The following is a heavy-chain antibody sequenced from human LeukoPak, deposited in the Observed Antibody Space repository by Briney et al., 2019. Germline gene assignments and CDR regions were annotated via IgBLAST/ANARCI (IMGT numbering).Heavy chain of an antibody. J-gene: IGHJ6*02. V-gene: IGHV1-18*01. D-gene: IGHD4-17*01. Sequence: SVKVSCKASGYTFTSYGVSWVRQAPGQGLEWMGWISAYNGNTNYAQKLQGRVTMTTDTSTSTAYMELRSLRSDDTAVYYCARAVTTSFGAYYYYGMDVWGQGTTVTVSS. CDR1: GYTFTSYG. CDR3: ARAVTTSFGAYYYYGMDV. CDR2: ISAYNGNT.